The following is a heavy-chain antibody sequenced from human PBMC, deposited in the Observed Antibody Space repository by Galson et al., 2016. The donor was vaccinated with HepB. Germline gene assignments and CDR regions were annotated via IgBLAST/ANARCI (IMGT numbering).Heavy chain of an antibody. CDR3: ARLSLVVGGTIDY. CDR1: GLTFSSYW. V-gene: IGHV3-74*01. Sequence: SLRLSCAASGLTFSSYWMHWVRQAPGKGLEWISHIKSDGRSTNYADSVKGRFIISRDNAKNTLYLQMNSLRAEDTAVYYRARLSLVVGGTIDYWGQGTLVTVSS. J-gene: IGHJ4*02. D-gene: IGHD6-19*01. CDR2: IKSDGRST.